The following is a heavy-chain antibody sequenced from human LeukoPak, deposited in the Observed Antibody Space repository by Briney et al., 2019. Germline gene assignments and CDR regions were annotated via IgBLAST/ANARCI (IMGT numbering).Heavy chain of an antibody. CDR3: AREDSSSSLLLFDY. Sequence: SETLSLTCTVSGDSISNYYWSWIRQPPGKGLEWIGHIYYSGTTNYNPSLKSRVTISVDTSKNQFSLKLSSVTAADTAVYYCAREDSSSSLLLFDYWGQGTLVTVSS. V-gene: IGHV4-59*12. CDR1: GDSISNYY. D-gene: IGHD6-6*01. CDR2: IYYSGTT. J-gene: IGHJ4*02.